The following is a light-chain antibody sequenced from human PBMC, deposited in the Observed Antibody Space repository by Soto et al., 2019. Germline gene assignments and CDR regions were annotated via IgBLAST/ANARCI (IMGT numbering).Light chain of an antibody. V-gene: IGKV1-27*01. CDR2: AAY. CDR1: QDISTY. J-gene: IGKJ4*01. Sequence: DIQMTQAPSSLSASVGDRVTITCRARQDISTYLAWYQQKPGKVPKLLMSAAYTLQSGVPPRFSGSGSGTDFTLTISSLQPEDVATYYCQKYDNAPLTFGGGTKVEIK. CDR3: QKYDNAPLT.